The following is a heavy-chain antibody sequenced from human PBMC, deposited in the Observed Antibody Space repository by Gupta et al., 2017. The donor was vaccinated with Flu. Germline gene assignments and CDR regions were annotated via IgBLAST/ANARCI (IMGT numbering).Heavy chain of an antibody. V-gene: IGHV3-48*03. D-gene: IGHD6-13*01. CDR1: GFTFSSYE. CDR3: ARDSSSKPPLYYYYYGMDV. J-gene: IGHJ6*02. CDR2: ISSSGSTI. Sequence: EVQLVESGGGLVQPGGSLRLSCAASGFTFSSYEMNWVRQAPGKGLEWVSYISSSGSTIYYADSVKGRFTISRDNAKNSLYLQMNSLRAEDTAVYYCARDSSSKPPLYYYYYGMDVWGQGTTVTVSS.